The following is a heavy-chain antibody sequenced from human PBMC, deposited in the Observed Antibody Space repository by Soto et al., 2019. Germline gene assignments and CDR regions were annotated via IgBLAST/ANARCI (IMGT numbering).Heavy chain of an antibody. CDR1: GGTFSSYA. D-gene: IGHD5-12*01. V-gene: IGHV1-69*06. CDR2: IIPIFGTA. J-gene: IGHJ6*02. CDR3: ARDTAPPVDQYYYYGMDV. Sequence: ASVKVSCKASGGTFSSYAISWVRQAPGQGLEWMGGIIPIFGTANYAQKFQGRVTITADKSTSTAYMELTSLRSEDTAVYYCARDTAPPVDQYYYYGMDVWGQGTTVTVSS.